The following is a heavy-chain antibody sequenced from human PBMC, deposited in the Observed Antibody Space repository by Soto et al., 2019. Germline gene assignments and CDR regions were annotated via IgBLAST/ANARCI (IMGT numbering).Heavy chain of an antibody. J-gene: IGHJ4*02. D-gene: IGHD5-18*01. CDR1: GGSISSYY. CDR3: ARDQGYSHY. Sequence: NPSETLSLTCTVSGGSISSYYWSWIRQPPGKGLEWIGYIYYSGSTNYNPSLKSRVTISRDNSKNTLYLQMNSLRAEDTAVYYCARDQGYSHYWGQGTLVTVSS. V-gene: IGHV4-59*12. CDR2: IYYSGST.